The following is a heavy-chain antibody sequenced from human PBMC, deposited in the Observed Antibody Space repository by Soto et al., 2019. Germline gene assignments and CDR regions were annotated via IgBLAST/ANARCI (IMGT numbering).Heavy chain of an antibody. V-gene: IGHV1-18*04. CDR2: ISGHNGKT. CDR3: ARDSYPLAYFFDY. Sequence: QVQLVQSGGEVKKPGASVKVSCKASGYTFINHGISWVRQAPGQGLGWMGWISGHNGKTNYAQKFQGRVTMTTDTSTSTAFMELRSLRSDGTAVYYCARDSYPLAYFFDYWGQGTLVSVSS. D-gene: IGHD6-13*01. CDR1: GYTFINHG. J-gene: IGHJ4*02.